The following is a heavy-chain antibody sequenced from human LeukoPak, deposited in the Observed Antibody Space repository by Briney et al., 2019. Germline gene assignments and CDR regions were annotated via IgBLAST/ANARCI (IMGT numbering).Heavy chain of an antibody. D-gene: IGHD3-9*01. CDR3: ARGLRYFDRPLDY. J-gene: IGHJ4*02. V-gene: IGHV3-7*01. Sequence: GGSLRLSCAASGFTFSSYWMSWVRQAPGKGLEWVANIKQDGGQKYYVDSVKGRFTISRDNAKNSLHLQMNSLRAEDTAMYYCARGLRYFDRPLDYWGQGTLVTVSS. CDR1: GFTFSSYW. CDR2: IKQDGGQK.